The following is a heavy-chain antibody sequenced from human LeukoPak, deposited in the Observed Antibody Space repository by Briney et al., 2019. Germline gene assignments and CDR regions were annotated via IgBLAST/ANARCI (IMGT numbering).Heavy chain of an antibody. CDR1: GFTFSSYS. CDR3: AKVVFSDYGDYLGYFDY. Sequence: PGGSLRLSCAASGFTFSSYSINWVRQAPGKGLEWVSAISGSGGSTYYADSVKGRFTISRDNSKNTLYLQMNSLRAEDTAVYYCAKVVFSDYGDYLGYFDYWGQGTLVTVSS. D-gene: IGHD4-17*01. J-gene: IGHJ4*02. V-gene: IGHV3-23*01. CDR2: ISGSGGST.